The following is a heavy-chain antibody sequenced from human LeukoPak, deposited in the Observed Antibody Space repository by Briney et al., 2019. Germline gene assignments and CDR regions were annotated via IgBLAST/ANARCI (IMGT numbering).Heavy chain of an antibody. CDR3: AKDRFTMVRGVIITVFDY. Sequence: GGSLRLSCAASGFTFDDYAMHWVRQAPGKGLEWVSGISWNSGSIGYADSVKGRFTISRDNSKNTLYLQMNSLRAEDTAVYYCAKDRFTMVRGVIITVFDYWGQGTLVTVSS. J-gene: IGHJ4*02. CDR2: ISWNSGSI. V-gene: IGHV3-9*01. CDR1: GFTFDDYA. D-gene: IGHD3-10*01.